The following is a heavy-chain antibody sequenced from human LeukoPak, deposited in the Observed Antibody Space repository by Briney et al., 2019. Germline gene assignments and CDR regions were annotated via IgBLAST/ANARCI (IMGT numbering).Heavy chain of an antibody. V-gene: IGHV4-59*08. D-gene: IGHD6-13*01. CDR1: GGSISSYY. Sequence: SETLSLTCTVSGGSISSYYWSWIRQPPGKGLEWIGYIYYSGSTNYNPSLKSRVTISVDTSKNQFSLKLSSVTAADTAVYYCARRYSSSWYVFDYWGQGTLVTVSS. J-gene: IGHJ4*02. CDR3: ARRYSSSWYVFDY. CDR2: IYYSGST.